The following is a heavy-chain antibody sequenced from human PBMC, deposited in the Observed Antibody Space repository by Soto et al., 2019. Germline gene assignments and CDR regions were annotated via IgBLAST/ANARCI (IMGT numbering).Heavy chain of an antibody. CDR2: INGRGST. V-gene: IGHV4-34*01. CDR3: ARQGDSTMAIFDY. D-gene: IGHD5-18*01. J-gene: IGHJ4*02. CDR1: GGSFSGDY. Sequence: SETLSLTCAVYGGSFSGDYWSWIRQPPGKGLEWIGEINGRGSTKYNPSLKSRVSMSVDPSKNQFSLKLTSVTAADTAVYYCARQGDSTMAIFDYWGQGGLVTVSS.